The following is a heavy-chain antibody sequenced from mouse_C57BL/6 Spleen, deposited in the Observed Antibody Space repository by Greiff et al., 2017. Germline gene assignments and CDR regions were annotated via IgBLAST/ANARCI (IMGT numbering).Heavy chain of an antibody. CDR3: ARGGGSSSFDY. V-gene: IGHV1-61*01. Sequence: QVQLQQSGAELVRPGSSVKLSCKASGYTFTSYWMDWVKQRPGQGLEWIGNIYPSDSETHYNQKFKDKATLTVDKSSSTAYMQLSSLTSEDSAVYYCARGGGSSSFDYWGQGTTLTVSS. J-gene: IGHJ2*01. D-gene: IGHD1-1*01. CDR2: IYPSDSET. CDR1: GYTFTSYW.